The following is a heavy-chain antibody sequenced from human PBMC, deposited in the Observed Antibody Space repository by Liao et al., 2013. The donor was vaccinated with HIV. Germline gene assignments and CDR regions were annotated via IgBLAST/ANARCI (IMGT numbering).Heavy chain of an antibody. CDR2: ISYTGNT. CDR1: GGSIYGYY. V-gene: IGHV4-59*01. J-gene: IGHJ6*03. CDR3: VRMNLSLSPRYYYYYMDV. Sequence: QVQLQESGPGLVKPSETLSLTCTVSGGSIYGYYWNWIRQPLGKGLEWIGYISYTGNTNYNPSLKSRVAISLDKSKRQFSLSLSSVTAADTAIYYCVRMNLSLSPRYYYYYMDVWGKGTTVTVSS. D-gene: IGHD1-14*01.